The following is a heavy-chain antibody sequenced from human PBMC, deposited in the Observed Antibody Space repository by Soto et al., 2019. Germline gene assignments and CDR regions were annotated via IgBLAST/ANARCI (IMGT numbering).Heavy chain of an antibody. J-gene: IGHJ4*02. CDR3: ALSLKYCGGDCYSDY. CDR2: ITTTGNTI. V-gene: IGHV3-48*03. Sequence: EVQLVESGGGLVQPGGSLRLSCAGSGFTFSSYEMNWVRQAPGKGLEWVSYITTTGNTIYYADSVKGRFTISRDNAKNSLYLQMNSLRADDTATYYCALSLKYCGGDCYSDYWGQGTLVTVSS. D-gene: IGHD2-21*02. CDR1: GFTFSSYE.